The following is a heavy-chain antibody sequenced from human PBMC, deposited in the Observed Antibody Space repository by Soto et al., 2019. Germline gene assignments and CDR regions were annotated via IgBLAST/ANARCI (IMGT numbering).Heavy chain of an antibody. CDR1: GYSFISSW. CDR3: ARMMAASGTAFDY. J-gene: IGHJ4*02. CDR2: IYPGDSDT. Sequence: PGESLKISCQASGYSFISSWIGWVRQMPGKGLEWMGIIYPGDSDTRYSPSFQGQVTISADKSTSTAYLQWSSLKASDTATYYCARMMAASGTAFDYWGQGALATVSS. D-gene: IGHD6-13*01. V-gene: IGHV5-51*01.